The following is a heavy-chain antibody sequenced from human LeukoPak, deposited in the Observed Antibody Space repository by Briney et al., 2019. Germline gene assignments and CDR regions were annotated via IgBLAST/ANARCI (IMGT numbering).Heavy chain of an antibody. J-gene: IGHJ6*03. CDR2: INHSGST. CDR1: GGSISSSSYY. V-gene: IGHV4-39*07. CDR3: ARVVLLWFGENYMDV. D-gene: IGHD3-10*01. Sequence: PSETLSLTCTVSGGSISSSSYYWGWIRQPPGKGLAWIGEINHSGSTNYNPSLKSRVTISVDTSKNQFSLKLSSVTAADTAVYYCARVVLLWFGENYMDVWGKGTTVTVSS.